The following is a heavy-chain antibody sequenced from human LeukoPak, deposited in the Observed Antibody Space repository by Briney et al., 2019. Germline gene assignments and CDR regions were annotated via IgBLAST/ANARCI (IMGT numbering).Heavy chain of an antibody. D-gene: IGHD3-10*01. CDR1: GYSTSSGYY. CDR2: IYHSGST. CDR3: AREWGSGSYYNWYNFDF. V-gene: IGHV4-38-2*02. J-gene: IGHJ4*02. Sequence: SETLSLTCGVSGYSTSSGYYWGWIRQPPGKGLEWIGSIYHSGSTSYNASLKSRVTISVDTSKNQFSLKLTSVTAADTAVYYCAREWGSGSYYNWYNFDFWGQGTLVTVSS.